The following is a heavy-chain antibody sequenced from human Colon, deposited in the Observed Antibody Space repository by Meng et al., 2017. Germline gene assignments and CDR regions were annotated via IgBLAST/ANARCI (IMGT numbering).Heavy chain of an antibody. Sequence: VQVVGWGGGLVKPGESLRLSCAASGFTFSGFSLSWVRQAPGKGLEWVSSITGDSTYIYYADSVKGRFTVSRDNAKNSLYLQMNSLRADDTAVYYCTRGWMPEWGQGTLVTVSS. D-gene: IGHD2-2*01. V-gene: IGHV3-21*01. CDR3: TRGWMPE. J-gene: IGHJ4*01. CDR2: ITGDSTYI. CDR1: GFTFSGFS.